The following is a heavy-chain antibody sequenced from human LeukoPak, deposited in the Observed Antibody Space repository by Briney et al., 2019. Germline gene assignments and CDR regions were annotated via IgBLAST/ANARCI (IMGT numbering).Heavy chain of an antibody. Sequence: PGGSLRLSCAVSGFTFSDHYMDWVRQAPGKGLEWIGRSKNKANAYSTVYAASVKGRFTFSRDDRKNSLYLQMDSLKDEDTAVYYCSRIFYYGSTGYYPDHWGQGTLVTVSS. CDR3: SRIFYYGSTGYYPDH. J-gene: IGHJ4*02. D-gene: IGHD3-9*01. CDR2: SKNKANAYST. CDR1: GFTFSDHY. V-gene: IGHV3-72*01.